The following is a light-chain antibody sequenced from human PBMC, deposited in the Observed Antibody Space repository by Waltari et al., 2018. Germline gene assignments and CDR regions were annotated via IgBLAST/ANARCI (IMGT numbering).Light chain of an antibody. CDR1: SSDVGRSNY. CDR2: DVS. Sequence: QSALTQPRSVSGCPRQSATISCTGTSSDVGRSNYAAWYQQHPGKAPKLMIYDVSTRPSGVPDRFSGSKSGNTASLTISVLQAEDEADYYCCSYAGSYTFWVFGGGTKLTVL. J-gene: IGLJ3*02. CDR3: CSYAGSYTFWV. V-gene: IGLV2-11*01.